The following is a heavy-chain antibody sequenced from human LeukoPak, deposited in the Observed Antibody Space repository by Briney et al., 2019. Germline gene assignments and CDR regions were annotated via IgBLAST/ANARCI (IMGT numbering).Heavy chain of an antibody. V-gene: IGHV4-39*01. D-gene: IGHD3-3*01. J-gene: IGHJ4*02. Sequence: ASETLSLTCTVSGDSIRSNNYYWGWIRQPPGKGLEWIGSIYDTGSTFYNPSLKSRVIISVDTSKNQFSLKLSSVTVADTAVYYCQSRFLEWLLDYWGQGTLVTVSS. CDR2: IYDTGST. CDR3: QSRFLEWLLDY. CDR1: GDSIRSNNYY.